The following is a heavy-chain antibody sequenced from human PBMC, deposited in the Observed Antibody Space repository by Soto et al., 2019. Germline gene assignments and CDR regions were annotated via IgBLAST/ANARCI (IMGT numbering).Heavy chain of an antibody. CDR2: INPNSGGT. D-gene: IGHD3-22*01. CDR3: ARWSRGYYDSSGYIQLNYFDY. V-gene: IGHV1-2*04. CDR1: GYTFTGYY. Sequence: ASVKVSCKASGYTFTGYYMHWLRQAPGQGLEWMGWINPNSGGTNYAQKFQGWVTMTRDTSISTAYMELSRLRSDDTAVYYCARWSRGYYDSSGYIQLNYFDYWGQGTLVTVSS. J-gene: IGHJ4*02.